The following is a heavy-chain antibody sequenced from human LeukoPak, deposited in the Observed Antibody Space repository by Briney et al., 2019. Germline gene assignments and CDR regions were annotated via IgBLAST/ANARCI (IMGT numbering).Heavy chain of an antibody. V-gene: IGHV1-18*01. CDR2: ISAYNGNA. CDR3: ARLHPDLAPYCSSTSCYSYYYYGMDV. Sequence: GASVEVSCKASGYTFTSYGISWVRQAPGQGLEWMGWISAYNGNANYAQKLQGRVTMTTDTSTSTAYMELRSLRSDDTAVYYCARLHPDLAPYCSSTSCYSYYYYGMDVWGQGTTVTVSS. D-gene: IGHD2-2*01. J-gene: IGHJ6*02. CDR1: GYTFTSYG.